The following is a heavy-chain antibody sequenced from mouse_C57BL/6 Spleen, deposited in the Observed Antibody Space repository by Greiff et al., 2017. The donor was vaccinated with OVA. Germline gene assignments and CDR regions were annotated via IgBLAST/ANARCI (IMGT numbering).Heavy chain of an antibody. V-gene: IGHV1-54*01. Sequence: VQLQQSGAELVRPGTSVKVSCQASGYAFTNYLIEWVKQRPGQGLEWIGVINPGSGGTNYNEKFKGKATLTADKSSSTAYMQLSSLTSEDSAVYFCARSYYSNYVRDAMDYWGQGTSVTVSS. CDR2: INPGSGGT. D-gene: IGHD2-5*01. CDR1: GYAFTNYL. CDR3: ARSYYSNYVRDAMDY. J-gene: IGHJ4*01.